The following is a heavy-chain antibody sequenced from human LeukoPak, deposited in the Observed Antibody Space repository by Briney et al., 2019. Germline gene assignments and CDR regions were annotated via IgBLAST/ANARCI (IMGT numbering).Heavy chain of an antibody. J-gene: IGHJ1*01. CDR1: GYSISSGYY. Sequence: SETLSLTCIVSGYSISSGYYWGWTRQPPGKGLEWIGNIHHSGSTYYNPSLKSRVTISADTSKNQLSLKLSSVTAADTAVYYCARVAAGIGFFQHWGQGTLVTVSS. CDR3: ARVAAGIGFFQH. D-gene: IGHD6-13*01. V-gene: IGHV4-38-2*02. CDR2: IHHSGST.